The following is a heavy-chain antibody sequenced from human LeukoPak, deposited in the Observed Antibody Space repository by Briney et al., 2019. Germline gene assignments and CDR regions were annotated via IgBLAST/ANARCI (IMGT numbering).Heavy chain of an antibody. J-gene: IGHJ4*02. Sequence: SETLSLTCTVSGGSISSYYWSWIRQPPGKGLEWIGYIYYSGSTYYNPSLKSRVTISVDTSKNQFSLKLSSVTAADTAVYYCARDWYRYCSGGSCYRLDYWGQGTLVTVSS. V-gene: IGHV4-59*12. CDR2: IYYSGST. D-gene: IGHD2-15*01. CDR1: GGSISSYY. CDR3: ARDWYRYCSGGSCYRLDY.